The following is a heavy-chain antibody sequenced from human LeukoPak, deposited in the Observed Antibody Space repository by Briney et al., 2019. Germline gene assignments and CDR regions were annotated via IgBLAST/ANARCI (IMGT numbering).Heavy chain of an antibody. Sequence: SETLSLTCTVSGGSISSYYWSWIRQPPGKGLEWIGYIYYSGSTNYNPSLKSRVTISVDTSKNQFSLKLSSVTAADTAVYYCATDIAVAGSLYDAFDIWGQGTMVTVSS. CDR1: GGSISSYY. CDR2: IYYSGST. D-gene: IGHD6-19*01. CDR3: ATDIAVAGSLYDAFDI. V-gene: IGHV4-59*01. J-gene: IGHJ3*02.